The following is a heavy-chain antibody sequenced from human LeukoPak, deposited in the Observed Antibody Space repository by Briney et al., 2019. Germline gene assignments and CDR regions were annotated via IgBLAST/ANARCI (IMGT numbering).Heavy chain of an antibody. V-gene: IGHV1-2*06. CDR3: ARRYCSGGSCYLFDY. CDR1: RYTFTGYY. Sequence: VASVKVSCKASRYTFTGYYMHWVRQAPGQGLEWMGRINPNSGGTNYAQKFQGRVTMTRDTSISTAYMELSRLRSDDTAVYYCARRYCSGGSCYLFDYWGQGTLVTVSS. J-gene: IGHJ4*02. CDR2: INPNSGGT. D-gene: IGHD2-15*01.